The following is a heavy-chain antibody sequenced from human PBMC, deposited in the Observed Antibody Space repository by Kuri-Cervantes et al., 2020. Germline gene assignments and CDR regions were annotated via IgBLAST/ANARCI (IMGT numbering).Heavy chain of an antibody. Sequence: GESLKISCAASGFTFSTYAMSWVRQAPGKGLEWISASSGSGGSTYYSDSVRGRFTISRDNSKNTLYLQMNSLRAEDTAVYYCAKSFVAYHLLSFFYYWGQGTLVTVSS. CDR3: AKSFVAYHLLSFFYY. CDR1: GFTFSTYA. CDR2: SSGSGGST. D-gene: IGHD5-12*01. V-gene: IGHV3-23*01. J-gene: IGHJ4*02.